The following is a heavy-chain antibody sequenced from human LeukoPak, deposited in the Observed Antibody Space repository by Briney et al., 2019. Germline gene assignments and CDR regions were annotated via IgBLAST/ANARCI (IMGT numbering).Heavy chain of an antibody. V-gene: IGHV3-23*01. J-gene: IGHJ4*02. CDR2: ISGSGGGT. D-gene: IGHD5-18*01. CDR3: AKHSGYSYLYYFDY. CDR1: GFTFSSYA. Sequence: GGSLRLSCAASGFTFSSYAMSWVRQAPGKGLEWVSAISGSGGGTYYADSVKGRFTISRDNSKNTLYLQMNSLRAEDTAVYYCAKHSGYSYLYYFDYWGQGTLVTVSS.